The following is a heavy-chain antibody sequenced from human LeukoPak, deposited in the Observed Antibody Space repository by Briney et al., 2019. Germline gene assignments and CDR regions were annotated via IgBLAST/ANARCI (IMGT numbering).Heavy chain of an antibody. V-gene: IGHV3-48*04. J-gene: IGHJ6*03. CDR3: ATTGNFYDMDV. D-gene: IGHD1-1*01. CDR1: GFAFFSTS. Sequence: GGSLRLSCAASGFAFFSTSIHWVRQAPGKGLEWLSYSSTVTGNIYYADSVRGRFTISRDNAKSSLNLQMSSLRAEDTAVYFCATTGNFYDMDVWGKGTTVTASS. CDR2: SSTVTGNI.